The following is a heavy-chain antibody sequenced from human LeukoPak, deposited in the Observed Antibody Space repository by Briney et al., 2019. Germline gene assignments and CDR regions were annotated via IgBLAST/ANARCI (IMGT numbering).Heavy chain of an antibody. CDR1: DGSFSGYY. D-gene: IGHD6-19*01. CDR3: ARVGKQWLVLRGWFDP. CDR2: INHSGST. V-gene: IGHV4-34*01. J-gene: IGHJ5*02. Sequence: SETLSLTCAVYDGSFSGYYWSWIRQPPGKGLEWIGEINHSGSTNYNPSLKSRVTISVDTSKNQFSLKLSSVTAADTAVYYCARVGKQWLVLRGWFDPWGQGTLVTVSS.